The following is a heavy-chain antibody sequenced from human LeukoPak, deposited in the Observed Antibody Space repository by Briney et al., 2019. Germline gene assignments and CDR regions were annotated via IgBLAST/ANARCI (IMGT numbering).Heavy chain of an antibody. V-gene: IGHV3-30-3*01. D-gene: IGHD3-10*01. J-gene: IGHJ4*02. Sequence: PGGSLRLSCAASGFTFSSYAMHWVRQAPGKGLEWVAVISYDGSNKYYADSVKGRFTISRDNSKNTLYLQMNSLRAEDTAVYYCARGPLWFGELTPFDYWGQGTLVTVSS. CDR1: GFTFSSYA. CDR3: ARGPLWFGELTPFDY. CDR2: ISYDGSNK.